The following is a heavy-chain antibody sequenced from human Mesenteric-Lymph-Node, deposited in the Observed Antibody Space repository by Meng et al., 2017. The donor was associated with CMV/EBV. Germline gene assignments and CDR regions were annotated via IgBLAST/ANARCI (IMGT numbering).Heavy chain of an antibody. Sequence: GESLKISCAASGFTLGDHTMHWVRQAPGKGLEWVSLIDYNKDGSTFYSESAKGRFTISRDTSKNSLYLQMSSLRIEDTALYYCAKDVTHYDFWSGSVGLDVWGQGTTVTVSS. CDR2: IDYNKDGST. D-gene: IGHD3-3*01. V-gene: IGHV3-43*01. CDR1: GFTLGDHT. CDR3: AKDVTHYDFWSGSVGLDV. J-gene: IGHJ6*02.